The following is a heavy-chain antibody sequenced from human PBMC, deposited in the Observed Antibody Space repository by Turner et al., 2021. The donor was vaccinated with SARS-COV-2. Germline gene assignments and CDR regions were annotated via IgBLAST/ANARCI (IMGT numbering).Heavy chain of an antibody. CDR3: ARVGEPLRNINDY. Sequence: QVQLVQSGAEVKKPGASVKVSCKASGYTFTSYDINWVRQATGPGLEWMGWMNPNSGTTGYAQKFQGRVTMTRNTSISTVYMELSSLRSEDTAVYYCARVGEPLRNINDYWGQGTLVTVSS. D-gene: IGHD2-21*02. V-gene: IGHV1-8*01. J-gene: IGHJ4*02. CDR2: MNPNSGTT. CDR1: GYTFTSYD.